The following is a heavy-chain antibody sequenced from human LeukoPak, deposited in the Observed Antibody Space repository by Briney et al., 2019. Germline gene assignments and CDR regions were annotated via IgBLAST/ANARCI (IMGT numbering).Heavy chain of an antibody. CDR2: IRPIDGA. CDR3: ASDRYGDGFAHFDY. Sequence: ASVNVSCKSSGYTFTAYAMHWVRQAPGQGLEWMGWIRPIDGANYAQKFQGRVTMTRDTSMNTAYMDLNRLTSDGTAVYFCASDRYGDGFAHFDYWGQGTLVTVSS. V-gene: IGHV1-2*02. D-gene: IGHD5-24*01. J-gene: IGHJ4*02. CDR1: GYTFTAYA.